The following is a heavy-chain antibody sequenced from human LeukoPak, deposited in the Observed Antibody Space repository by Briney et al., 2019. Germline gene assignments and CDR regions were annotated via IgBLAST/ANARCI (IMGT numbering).Heavy chain of an antibody. V-gene: IGHV1-46*01. CDR3: ARGEDIVVVAAATIEY. CDR1: RDAFSSSA. CDR2: INPKTGIT. J-gene: IGHJ4*02. D-gene: IGHD2-15*01. Sequence: GASVKVSCKASRDAFSSSAISWVRQAPGQGLEWMGIINPKTGITNYAQKFQGRVTITRDTSASTVYMDLGSLKSEDTAVYYCARGEDIVVVAAATIEYWGQGALVTVSS.